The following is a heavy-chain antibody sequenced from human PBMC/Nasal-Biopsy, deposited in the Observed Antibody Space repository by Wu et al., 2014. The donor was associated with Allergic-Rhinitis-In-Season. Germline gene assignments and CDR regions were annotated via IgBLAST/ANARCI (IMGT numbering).Heavy chain of an antibody. J-gene: IGHJ4*02. V-gene: IGHV3-7*03. CDR2: IKRDGSEK. CDR3: VRSRDGPFRGFDL. D-gene: IGHD5-24*01. Sequence: LRLSCAASGFTLSDYWMSWVRQAPGKGLEWVANIKRDGSEKNYVDSVKGRLTISRDNAKKSLYLQINSLRAEDTAVYYCVRSRDGPFRGFDLWGQGTLVTVSS. CDR1: GFTLSDYW.